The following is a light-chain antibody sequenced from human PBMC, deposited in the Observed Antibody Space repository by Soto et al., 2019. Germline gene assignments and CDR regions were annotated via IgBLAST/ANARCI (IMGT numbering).Light chain of an antibody. J-gene: IGKJ1*01. Sequence: DIQMTQSPSTLSASVGARVTITCRASEDIRNYLAWYQQKPGKAPNLLISNASSLESGVPSRFSGSGSGTEFDLTISSLQPDDFASYYCLQSKSYSTFGQGTKV. CDR3: LQSKSYST. V-gene: IGKV1-5*01. CDR1: EDIRNY. CDR2: NAS.